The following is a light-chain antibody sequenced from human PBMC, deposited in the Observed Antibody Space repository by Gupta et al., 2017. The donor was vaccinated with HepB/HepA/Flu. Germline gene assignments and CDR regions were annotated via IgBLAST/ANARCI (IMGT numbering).Light chain of an antibody. CDR2: STD. Sequence: QTVVTQEPSLTVSPGGRVTLTCAFSTGAVTIGYYPIWFQQKPGQAPRPLIHSTDNKHAGAPDRFSGSLRGGKAALTLAGVQPEDEAEYYCLLYYRGAVVFGGGTRLTVL. CDR1: TGAVTIGYY. J-gene: IGLJ3*02. CDR3: LLYYRGAVV. V-gene: IGLV7-43*01.